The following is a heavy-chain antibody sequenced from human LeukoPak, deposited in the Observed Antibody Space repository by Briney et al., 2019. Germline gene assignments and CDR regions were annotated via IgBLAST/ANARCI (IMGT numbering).Heavy chain of an antibody. Sequence: PGGSRRLSWAASGFTFGSYRMSWVRQAPGKGLEWVANIKQDGSETYYVDSVKGRFTISRDNAKNSLYLQMNSLRVEDTAVYYCVDLNAPLWGQGTLVTVSS. D-gene: IGHD2-8*01. CDR2: IKQDGSET. V-gene: IGHV3-7*01. J-gene: IGHJ4*02. CDR3: VDLNAPL. CDR1: GFTFGSYR.